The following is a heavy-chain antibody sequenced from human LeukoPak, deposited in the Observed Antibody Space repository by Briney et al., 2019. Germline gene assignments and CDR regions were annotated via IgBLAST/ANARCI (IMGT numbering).Heavy chain of an antibody. Sequence: GESLKISCKGSGYIFSKSWIGWVRHVPGKGLEWMGIIYPGDSDTRYNPSFQGQVTISADKSITTASLQWRSLKASDTAMYYCARRDTNTWFDTWGQGTLVTVSS. CDR3: ARRDTNTWFDT. CDR2: IYPGDSDT. CDR1: GYIFSKSW. J-gene: IGHJ5*02. V-gene: IGHV5-51*01.